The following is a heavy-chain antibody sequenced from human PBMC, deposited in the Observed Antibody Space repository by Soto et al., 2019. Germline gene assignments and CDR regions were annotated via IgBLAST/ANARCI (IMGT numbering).Heavy chain of an antibody. Sequence: QVQLVQSGAEVKKPGASVKVSCKASGYTFTSYYMHWVRQAPGQGLEWMGIINPSGGSTSYAQKYQGRVTMTRDTSPSTVYMELSSLRSEDTAVYYCARAWGIATAIDYWGQGTLVTVSS. CDR3: ARAWGIATAIDY. CDR1: GYTFTSYY. V-gene: IGHV1-46*03. D-gene: IGHD6-13*01. J-gene: IGHJ4*02. CDR2: INPSGGST.